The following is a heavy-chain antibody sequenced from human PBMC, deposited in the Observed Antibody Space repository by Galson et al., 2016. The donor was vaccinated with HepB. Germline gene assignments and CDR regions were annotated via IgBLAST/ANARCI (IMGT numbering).Heavy chain of an antibody. D-gene: IGHD1-20*01. CDR3: AKDVQSITGTTCFDH. Sequence: SLRLSCAGSGFTFNKYAMHWVRQAPGKGLEWVSGITWNSNTIGYADSVRGRFTISRDNAENSLYLQMNSLRSEDTAFYYCAKDVQSITGTTCFDHRGQGTLVTVSS. CDR2: ITWNSNTI. J-gene: IGHJ4*02. CDR1: GFTFNKYA. V-gene: IGHV3-9*01.